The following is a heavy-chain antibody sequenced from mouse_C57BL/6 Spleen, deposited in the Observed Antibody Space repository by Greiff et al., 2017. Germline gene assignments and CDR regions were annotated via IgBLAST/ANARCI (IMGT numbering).Heavy chain of an antibody. CDR1: GFNINDYY. CDR3: TTVYYGYLSY. D-gene: IGHD2-2*01. V-gene: IGHV14-1*01. J-gene: IGHJ2*01. CDR2: IEPDGGAT. Sequence: VQLQQSGAELVRPWACVKLSCTASGFNINDYYMHWVKQRPEQGLEWIGRIEPDGGATEHAPNFPGQGTMTADTSSNTAYMQLSSQTSEDTAVYYCTTVYYGYLSYWGQGTTLTVSS.